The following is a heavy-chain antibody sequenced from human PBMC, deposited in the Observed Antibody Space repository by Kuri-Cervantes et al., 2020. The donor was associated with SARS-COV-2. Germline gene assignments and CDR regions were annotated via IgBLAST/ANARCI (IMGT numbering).Heavy chain of an antibody. V-gene: IGHV3-66*01. CDR2: IYSGGST. CDR3: ARGFGVAYYYYGMDV. CDR1: GGSISSYY. J-gene: IGHJ6*02. D-gene: IGHD3-10*01. Sequence: GGSLRLSCTVSGGSISSYYWSWIRQPPGKGLEWVSVIYSGGSTYYADSVKGRFTISRDNSKNTLYLQMNSLRAEDTAVYYCARGFGVAYYYYGMDVWGQGTTVTVSS.